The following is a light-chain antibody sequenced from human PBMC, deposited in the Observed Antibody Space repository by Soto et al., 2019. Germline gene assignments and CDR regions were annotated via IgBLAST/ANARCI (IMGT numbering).Light chain of an antibody. CDR3: QQYGTSRT. CDR1: QSVSSY. J-gene: IGKJ1*01. V-gene: IGKV3-20*01. CDR2: GAS. Sequence: EIVLTHSPSTVSLSPVERATVSCRASQSVSSYLAWYQQQPGQAPRLLIYGASSRATGIPDRFSGSGSGTDFTLTISRLEPEDFAVYYCQQYGTSRTFGQGTKVDIK.